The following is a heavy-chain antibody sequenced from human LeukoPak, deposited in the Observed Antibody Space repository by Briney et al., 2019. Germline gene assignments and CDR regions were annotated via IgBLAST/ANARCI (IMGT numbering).Heavy chain of an antibody. D-gene: IGHD3-9*01. Sequence: GGSLRLSCAASGFTFSSYSMNWVRQAPGRGLEWVSRISGSGDGTFYADSVKGRFTISRDNSKNTLSLQINSLRAQDTAVYYCARGRWALTGTSPYLYNWGQGTLVTVSS. CDR1: GFTFSSYS. CDR2: ISGSGDGT. CDR3: ARGRWALTGTSPYLYN. J-gene: IGHJ4*02. V-gene: IGHV3-23*01.